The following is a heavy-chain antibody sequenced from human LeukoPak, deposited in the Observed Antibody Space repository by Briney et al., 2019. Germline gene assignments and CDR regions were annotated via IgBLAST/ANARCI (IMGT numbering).Heavy chain of an antibody. Sequence: SEILSLTCAVYGESFYGYYWTWIRHPPGKGLEWIGEINHSGSTNYNPSLKSRVTILVDTSKNQFSLKLSSVTAADTAVYYCARDLRYSSGWYDSYYFDYWGQGTLVTVSS. CDR2: INHSGST. CDR3: ARDLRYSSGWYDSYYFDY. CDR1: GESFYGYY. V-gene: IGHV4-34*01. D-gene: IGHD6-19*01. J-gene: IGHJ4*02.